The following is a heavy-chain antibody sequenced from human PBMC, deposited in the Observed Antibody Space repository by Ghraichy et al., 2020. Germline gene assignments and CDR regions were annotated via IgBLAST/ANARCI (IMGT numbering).Heavy chain of an antibody. D-gene: IGHD6-13*01. Sequence: SETLSLNCTVSGGSISNYYWSWIRQPPGKGLEWIGYIYYSGSTNYKPSLRSRVNMSLDSSKNQLSLQLTSVTAADTAVYYCARQTAPVYGSWSKFDFWGQGILVTVSS. V-gene: IGHV4-59*08. CDR2: IYYSGST. CDR1: GGSISNYY. CDR3: ARQTAPVYGSWSKFDF. J-gene: IGHJ4*02.